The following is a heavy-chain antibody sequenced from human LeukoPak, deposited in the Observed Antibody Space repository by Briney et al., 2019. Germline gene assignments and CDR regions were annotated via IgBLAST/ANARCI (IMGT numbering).Heavy chain of an antibody. Sequence: ASVKVSCKASGYTFTGYYMHWVRQAPGQGLEWMGWINPNSGGTNYAQKLQGRVTMTRDTSISTAYMELSRLRSDDTAVYYCARDLLGYYDSSGYYSNYHNDYWGQGTLVTVSS. CDR1: GYTFTGYY. J-gene: IGHJ4*02. CDR2: INPNSGGT. CDR3: ARDLLGYYDSSGYYSNYHNDY. D-gene: IGHD3-22*01. V-gene: IGHV1-2*02.